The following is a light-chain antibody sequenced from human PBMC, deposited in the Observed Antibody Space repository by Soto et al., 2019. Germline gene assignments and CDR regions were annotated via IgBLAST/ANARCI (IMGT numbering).Light chain of an antibody. CDR2: KAS. J-gene: IGKJ1*01. V-gene: IGKV1-5*03. CDR3: QHYNSYSEA. Sequence: DIQMTQSPSTLSASVGDRVTITCRASQTISSWLAWYQQKPGKAPKLLIYKASTLKSGVPSRFSGIGSGTEFTLTISSLQPDDFATYYCQHYNSYSEAFGQGTKVDIK. CDR1: QTISSW.